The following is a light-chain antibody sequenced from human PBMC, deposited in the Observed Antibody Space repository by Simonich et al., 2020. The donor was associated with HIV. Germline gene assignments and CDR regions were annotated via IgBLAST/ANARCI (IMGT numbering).Light chain of an antibody. CDR1: KSFARN. CDR3: QQYNNWPSPFT. V-gene: IGKV3-15*01. Sequence: EIVMTQSPATLSVSPGERATLPCRVSKSFARNLAWYQQNPGQPPRPLIYFASTRATGIPARFSGSGFGTEFTLTISSTQSEDFAVYYCQQYNNWPSPFTFGPGTKVDIK. CDR2: FAS. J-gene: IGKJ3*01.